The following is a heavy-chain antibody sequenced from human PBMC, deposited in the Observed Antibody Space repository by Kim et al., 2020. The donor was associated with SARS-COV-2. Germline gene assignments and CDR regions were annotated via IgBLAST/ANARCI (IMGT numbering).Heavy chain of an antibody. V-gene: IGHV4-59*13. D-gene: IGHD2-15*01. Sequence: SETLSLTCSVSGGSITNYYWSWIRQPPGRGLEWIAYISDSGGTNYNPSLKSRVTISVETSKNQVSLKMNSVTAADTAIYYCARDRDIVVGNWFDPWGQGTLVTVSS. CDR1: GGSITNYY. J-gene: IGHJ5*02. CDR3: ARDRDIVVGNWFDP. CDR2: ISDSGGT.